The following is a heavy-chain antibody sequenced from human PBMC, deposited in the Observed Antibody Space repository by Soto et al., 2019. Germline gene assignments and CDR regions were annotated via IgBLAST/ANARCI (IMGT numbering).Heavy chain of an antibody. J-gene: IGHJ5*02. CDR3: AKHAEHWLVYGCWFDA. Sequence: GGSLRLSCAASGFTFDDYTMHWVRQAPGTGLEWVSLISWDVGSTYYADSVKGRFTISRDNSKNSLYLQMNSLRTEDTALYYFAKHAEHWLVYGCWFDAWGQGTRVTVSS. V-gene: IGHV3-43*01. CDR2: ISWDVGST. D-gene: IGHD6-19*01. CDR1: GFTFDDYT.